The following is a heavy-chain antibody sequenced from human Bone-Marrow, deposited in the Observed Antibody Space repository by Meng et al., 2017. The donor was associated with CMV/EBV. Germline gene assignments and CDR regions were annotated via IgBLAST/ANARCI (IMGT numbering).Heavy chain of an antibody. CDR2: ISSSSSTI. CDR3: ARDSNSQLLAPFDP. Sequence: GESLKISCAASGFTFSSYSMNWVRQAPGKGLEWVSYISSSSSTIYYADSVKGRFTISRDNAKNSLYLQMNSLRAEDTAVYYCARDSNSQLLAPFDPWGQGTLVTVSS. CDR1: GFTFSSYS. D-gene: IGHD5-18*01. V-gene: IGHV3-48*04. J-gene: IGHJ5*02.